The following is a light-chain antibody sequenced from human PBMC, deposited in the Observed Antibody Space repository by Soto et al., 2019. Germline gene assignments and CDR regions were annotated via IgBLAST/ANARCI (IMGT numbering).Light chain of an antibody. V-gene: IGKV1-5*03. Sequence: DIQMTQSPSTLSASIGDRVTITCRASHSISTWLAWYQQKPGKAPKLLIYKASSLDSGVPSRFSGSGSGTEFTLTISSLQADDFATYYCQQYSSYWTFGQGTQVEI. CDR3: QQYSSYWT. J-gene: IGKJ1*01. CDR1: HSISTW. CDR2: KAS.